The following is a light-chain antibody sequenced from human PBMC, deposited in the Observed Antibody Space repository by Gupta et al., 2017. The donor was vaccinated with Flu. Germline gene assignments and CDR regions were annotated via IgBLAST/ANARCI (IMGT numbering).Light chain of an antibody. V-gene: IGKV2-30*02. CDR1: PGLVHRDGNSN. J-gene: IGKJ2*01. Sequence: TPGSPAPSDCTSRPGLVHRDGNSNLNWFQQKPGQSPRRLIYSVSNRDTGVPDRISGSGSGTDFTLNISGVEAEDVGIYYCQQGDNWPYTFGRGTKLEIK. CDR3: QQGDNWPYT. CDR2: SVS.